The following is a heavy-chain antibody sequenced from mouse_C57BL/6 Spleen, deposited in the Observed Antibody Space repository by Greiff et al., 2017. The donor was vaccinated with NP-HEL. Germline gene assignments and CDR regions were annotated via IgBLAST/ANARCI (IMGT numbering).Heavy chain of an antibody. CDR1: GYTFTDYN. CDR3: ARSGQRRRHPWLAY. D-gene: IGHD3-2*02. CDR2: INPNNGGT. Sequence: EVQLQQSGPELVKPGASVKMSCKASGYTFTDYNMHWVKQSHGKSLEWIGYINPNNGGTSYNQKFKGKATLTVNKSSSTAYMELRSLTSEDSAVYYCARSGQRRRHPWLAYWGQGTLVTVSA. V-gene: IGHV1-22*01. J-gene: IGHJ3*01.